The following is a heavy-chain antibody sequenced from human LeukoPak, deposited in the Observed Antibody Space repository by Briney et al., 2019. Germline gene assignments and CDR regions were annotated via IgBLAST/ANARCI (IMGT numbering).Heavy chain of an antibody. CDR3: AKDATKTYYYYYGMDV. V-gene: IGHV3-23*01. CDR1: GFTFSSFA. Sequence: GGSLRLSCAASGFTFSSFAMSWVRQAPGKGLEWFSAISGSGGGTYYADSVKGRFAISRDNSKNPLYLQMNSLRAEDTAVYYCAKDATKTYYYYYGMDVWGQGTTVTVSS. J-gene: IGHJ6*02. CDR2: ISGSGGGT.